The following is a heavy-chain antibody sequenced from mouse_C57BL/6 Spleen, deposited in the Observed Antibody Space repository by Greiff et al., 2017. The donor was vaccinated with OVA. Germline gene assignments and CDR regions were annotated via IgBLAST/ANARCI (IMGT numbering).Heavy chain of an antibody. J-gene: IGHJ2*02. V-gene: IGHV1-85*01. D-gene: IGHD2-4*01. CDR1: GYTFISYD. Sequence: QVQLQQSGPELVKPGVSVKLSCKASGYTFISYDINWVKQRPGQGLEWIGWFFPRVGSTKYIGKFMGMAPLIVDPSSSTAYMQLLLLTSEDSAVYFCARSIGICSDSFDYWGQGTSLTVSS. CDR2: FFPRVGST. CDR3: ARSIGICSDSFDY.